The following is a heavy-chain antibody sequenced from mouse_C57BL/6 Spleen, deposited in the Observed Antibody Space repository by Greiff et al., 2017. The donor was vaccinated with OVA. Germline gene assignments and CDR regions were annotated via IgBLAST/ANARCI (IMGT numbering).Heavy chain of an antibody. CDR1: GYAFSSSW. CDR2: IYPGDGDT. J-gene: IGHJ2*01. V-gene: IGHV1-82*01. CDR3: ARETAQVLDD. D-gene: IGHD3-2*02. Sequence: VKLQQSGPELVKPGASVKISCKASGYAFSSSWMNWVKQRPGKGLEWIGRIYPGDGDTNYNGKFKGKATLTADKSSSTAYMQLSSLTSEVSAVYFWARETAQVLDDWGQGTTLTVSS.